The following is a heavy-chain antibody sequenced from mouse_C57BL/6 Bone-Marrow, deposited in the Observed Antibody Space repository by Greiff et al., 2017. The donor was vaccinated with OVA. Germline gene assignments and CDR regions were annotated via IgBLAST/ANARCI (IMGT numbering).Heavy chain of an antibody. D-gene: IGHD4-1*01. CDR2: ISNGGGST. Sequence: EVQLVESGGGLVQPGGSLKLSCAASGFTFSDYYMYWVRQTPEKRLEWVAYISNGGGSTYYPATVKGRFTISRDNAKDTLYLQMSRLKSEDTAMYYCARHNWVPFAYWGQGTLVTVSA. CDR1: GFTFSDYY. V-gene: IGHV5-12*01. CDR3: ARHNWVPFAY. J-gene: IGHJ3*01.